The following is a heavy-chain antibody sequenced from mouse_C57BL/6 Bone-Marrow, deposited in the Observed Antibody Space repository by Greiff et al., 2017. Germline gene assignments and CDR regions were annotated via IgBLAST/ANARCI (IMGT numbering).Heavy chain of an antibody. CDR3: ARETVVATDY. V-gene: IGHV1-50*01. J-gene: IGHJ2*01. CDR1: GYTFTSYW. D-gene: IGHD1-1*01. Sequence: QVQLKQPGAELVKPGASVKLSCKASGYTFTSYWMQWVKQRPGQGLEWIGEIDPSDSYTNYNQKFKGKATLTVDTSSSTAYMQLSSLTSEDSAVYYCARETVVATDYWGQGTTLTVSS. CDR2: IDPSDSYT.